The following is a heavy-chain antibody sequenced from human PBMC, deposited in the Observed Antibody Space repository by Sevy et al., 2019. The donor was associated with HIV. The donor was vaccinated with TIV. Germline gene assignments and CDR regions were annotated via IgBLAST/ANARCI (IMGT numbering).Heavy chain of an antibody. CDR1: GFTFGNYW. D-gene: IGHD3-10*01. Sequence: GGSRRLSCAASGFTFGNYWMHWVRQAPGKGLVWISRINNDGSNTNYADSVKGRFTTSRDNAKNTLYLQMNSLRAEDTAVYYCGREMISMVPGVPDAFDIWGQVTMVTVSS. J-gene: IGHJ3*02. V-gene: IGHV3-74*01. CDR2: INNDGSNT. CDR3: GREMISMVPGVPDAFDI.